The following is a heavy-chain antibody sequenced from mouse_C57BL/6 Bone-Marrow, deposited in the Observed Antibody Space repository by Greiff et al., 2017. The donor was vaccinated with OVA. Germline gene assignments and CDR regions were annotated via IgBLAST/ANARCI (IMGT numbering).Heavy chain of an antibody. D-gene: IGHD1-1*01. V-gene: IGHV3-6*01. CDR1: GYSITSGYY. Sequence: EVQLVESGPGLVKPSQSLSLTCSVTGYSITSGYYWNWIRQFPGNKLEWMGYISYDGSNNYNPSLKNRIPITRDTSKNQFFLKLNSVTTEDTATYYCAGYYYGSKYYFDYWGQGTTLTVSS. CDR2: ISYDGSN. J-gene: IGHJ2*01. CDR3: AGYYYGSKYYFDY.